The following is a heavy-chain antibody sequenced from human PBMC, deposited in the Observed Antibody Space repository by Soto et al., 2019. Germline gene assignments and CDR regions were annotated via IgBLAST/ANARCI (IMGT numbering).Heavy chain of an antibody. V-gene: IGHV3-30*18. CDR1: GFTFRTYA. J-gene: IGHJ4*02. CDR2: ISHDGSNT. CDR3: AKDAGSTEYFFAS. Sequence: QVQVVESGGGVVQPGRSLRLSCAASGFTFRTYAMHWVRQAPGKGLEWVAVISHDGSNTDYGDSVKGRFTISRDNSKSTLSLQMNSLRPEVTGVYYCAKDAGSTEYFFASWGQGTLVSVSS.